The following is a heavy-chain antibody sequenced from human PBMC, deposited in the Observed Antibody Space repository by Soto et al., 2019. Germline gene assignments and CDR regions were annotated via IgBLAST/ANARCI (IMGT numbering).Heavy chain of an antibody. Sequence: EVQLLESGGGLVQPGGSLRLSCAASGFTFSNYVMNWVRQAPGKGLEWVSTISYSADKTFYADSVKGRFTISRDNSRDTLFLQMNSLRADDAAVYYCARRARTATTNWGAFDFWGQGTMVTVSS. CDR1: GFTFSNYV. J-gene: IGHJ3*01. CDR3: ARRARTATTNWGAFDF. V-gene: IGHV3-23*01. CDR2: ISYSADKT. D-gene: IGHD1-7*01.